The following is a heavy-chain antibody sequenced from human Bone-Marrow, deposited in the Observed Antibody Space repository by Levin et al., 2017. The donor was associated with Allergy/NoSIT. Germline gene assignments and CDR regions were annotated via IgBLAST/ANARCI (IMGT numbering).Heavy chain of an antibody. Sequence: LSLTCAASGFPFSSSAMTWVRRAPGKGLEWVSTISGGGGNTKYADSVKGRFTISRDSSKNTLYLQMNSLRADDTAVYYCARLYTSSLFDHWGQGTLVTVSS. CDR1: GFPFSSSA. D-gene: IGHD3-10*01. CDR2: ISGGGGNT. V-gene: IGHV3-23*01. J-gene: IGHJ4*02. CDR3: ARLYTSSLFDH.